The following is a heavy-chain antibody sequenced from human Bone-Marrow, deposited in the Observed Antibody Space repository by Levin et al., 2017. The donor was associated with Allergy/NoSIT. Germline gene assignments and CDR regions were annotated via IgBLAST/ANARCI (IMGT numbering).Heavy chain of an antibody. V-gene: IGHV5-51*01. J-gene: IGHJ5*02. CDR1: GYTFTNYY. D-gene: IGHD1-1*01. Sequence: KVSCKTSGYTFTNYYIAWVRQMPGKGLEWMGIIYPDDSETTYSPSFQGHITISADKSTTTAYLQWRSLKASDTAMYYCARHRESGTISPRFGWLDPWGQGTLVTVSS. CDR2: IYPDDSET. CDR3: ARHRESGTISPRFGWLDP.